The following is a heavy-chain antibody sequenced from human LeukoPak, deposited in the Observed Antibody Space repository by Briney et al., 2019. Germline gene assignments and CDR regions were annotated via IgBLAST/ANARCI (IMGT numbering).Heavy chain of an antibody. D-gene: IGHD3-10*01. CDR2: ISDSGGRT. CDR3: ARDLGNFASGTAYFDS. V-gene: IGHV3-23*01. CDR1: GITLSNYG. Sequence: GGSLRLSCAVSGITLSNYGMSWVRQAPGKGLEWVAGISDSGGRTNYADSVKGRFTISRDDSKNTLYLQMDSLRAEDTAVYYCARDLGNFASGTAYFDSWGQGTLVTVSS. J-gene: IGHJ4*02.